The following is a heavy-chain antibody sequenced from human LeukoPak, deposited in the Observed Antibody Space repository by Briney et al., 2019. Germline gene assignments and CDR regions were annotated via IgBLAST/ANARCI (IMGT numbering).Heavy chain of an antibody. D-gene: IGHD2-2*01. CDR3: ARGEWDIVVVPAAIDAFDI. V-gene: IGHV3-11*01. CDR1: GFTFSDYY. CDR2: ISSSGSTI. Sequence: GGSLRLSCAASGFTFSDYYMSRIRQAPGKGLEWVSYISSSGSTIYYAGSVKGRFTISRDNAKNSLYLQMNSLRAEDTAVYYCARGEWDIVVVPAAIDAFDIWGQGTMVTVSS. J-gene: IGHJ3*02.